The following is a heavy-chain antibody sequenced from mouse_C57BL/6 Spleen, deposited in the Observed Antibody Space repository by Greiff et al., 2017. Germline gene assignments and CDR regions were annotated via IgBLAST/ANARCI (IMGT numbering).Heavy chain of an antibody. Sequence: EVLLVESGGDLVKPGGSLTLSCAASGFTFSSYGMSWVRQTPDKRLEWVETISSGGGYTYYPDSVKGRFTISRDNAKNTLYLQMSSLTSEDTAMYYCARQRADDYYYFGCWGQGTTLTVSS. J-gene: IGHJ2*01. V-gene: IGHV5-6*01. D-gene: IGHD2-4*01. CDR2: ISSGGGYT. CDR1: GFTFSSYG. CDR3: ARQRADDYYYFGC.